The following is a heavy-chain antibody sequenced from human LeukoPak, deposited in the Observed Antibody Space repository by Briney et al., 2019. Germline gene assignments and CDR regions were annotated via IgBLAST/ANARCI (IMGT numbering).Heavy chain of an antibody. D-gene: IGHD6-13*01. CDR3: ARDGEGIAAAATELDY. CDR2: INAGNGNT. V-gene: IGHV1-3*01. Sequence: ASVKVSCRASGYTFTSYAMHWWRQAPGQRLEWMGWINAGNGNTKYSQKFQGRVTITRDTSASTAYMELSSLRSEDTAVYHCARDGEGIAAAATELDYWGQGTLVTVSS. CDR1: GYTFTSYA. J-gene: IGHJ4*02.